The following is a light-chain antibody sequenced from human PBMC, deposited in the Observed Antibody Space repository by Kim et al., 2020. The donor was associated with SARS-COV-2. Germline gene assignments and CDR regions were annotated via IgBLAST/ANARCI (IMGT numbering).Light chain of an antibody. J-gene: IGLJ1*01. CDR3: QSYDSSLRV. CDR2: GNS. V-gene: IGLV1-40*01. CDR1: SSTVGAGYD. Sequence: PGQRLTTSGTGSSSTVGAGYDVNWYQQLPGTAPKLLIYGNSNRPSGVPDRFSGSKSGTSASLAITGLQAEDEADYYCQSYDSSLRVFGTGTKVTVL.